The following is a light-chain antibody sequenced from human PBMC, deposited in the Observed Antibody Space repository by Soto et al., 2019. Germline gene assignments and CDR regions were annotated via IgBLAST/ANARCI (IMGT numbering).Light chain of an antibody. CDR1: SSNIGRNS. CDR3: ATCDDSLNGWV. Sequence: QSVLTQPPSASGTPGQRVPISCSGSSSNIGRNSVNWYQQFPGTAPKLLIYGSNQRPSGVPDRFSGSKSGTSASLAISGLQSEDEADYYCATCDDSLNGWVFGGGTKLTVL. CDR2: GSN. J-gene: IGLJ3*02. V-gene: IGLV1-44*01.